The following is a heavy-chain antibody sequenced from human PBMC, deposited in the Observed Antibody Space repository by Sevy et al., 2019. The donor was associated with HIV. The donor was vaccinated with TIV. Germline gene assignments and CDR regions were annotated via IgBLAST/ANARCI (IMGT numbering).Heavy chain of an antibody. CDR1: TFTFSDYS. V-gene: IGHV3-11*01. CDR2: ISSRGSHI. CDR3: ARVRYNYGSYYFDY. Sequence: GGSMRLSCAASTFTFSDYSMTWIRQAPGKGLESVSYISSRGSHIYYADSVKGRFTISRDNAKNSLYLQMNSLRAEDTAVYYCARVRYNYGSYYFDYWGQGTLVTVSS. D-gene: IGHD5-18*01. J-gene: IGHJ4*02.